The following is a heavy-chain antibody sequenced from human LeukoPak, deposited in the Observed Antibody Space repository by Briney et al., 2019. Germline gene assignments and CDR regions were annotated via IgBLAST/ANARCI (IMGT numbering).Heavy chain of an antibody. D-gene: IGHD3-10*01. CDR1: GFTFSNSW. CDR3: ATEAYYHSDS. J-gene: IGHJ4*02. V-gene: IGHV3-7*01. CDR2: IQQGGYDK. Sequence: GGSLRLSCAASGFTFSNSWIAWVRQAPGNGLEWVAHIQQGGYDKYYVDSVKGRFTISRDNAKNSLYLQMDSLRHEDPALYYCATEAYYHSDSCRQGTLLTVSS.